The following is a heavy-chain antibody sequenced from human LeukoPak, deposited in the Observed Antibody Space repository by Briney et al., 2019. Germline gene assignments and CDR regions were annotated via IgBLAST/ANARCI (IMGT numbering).Heavy chain of an antibody. Sequence: SETLSLTCTVSGGSISSYYWSWIRQPPGKGLEWIGYIYYSGSTNYNPSLKSRVTISVDTSENQFSLKLSSVTAADTAVYYCARDPGIAVAEGAFDIWGQGTMVTVSS. V-gene: IGHV4-59*01. CDR1: GGSISSYY. D-gene: IGHD6-19*01. CDR2: IYYSGST. J-gene: IGHJ3*02. CDR3: ARDPGIAVAEGAFDI.